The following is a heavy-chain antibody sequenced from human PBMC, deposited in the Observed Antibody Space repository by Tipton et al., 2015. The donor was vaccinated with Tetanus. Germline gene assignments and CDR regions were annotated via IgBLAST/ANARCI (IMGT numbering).Heavy chain of an antibody. CDR1: GYMFSSHW. CDR3: ARPLTSVAFGGFAFDV. Sequence: VQLVQSGAEVKQPGESLKISCKGSGYMFSSHWIGWVRQVPGKGLEWLGTIYPGDSYSTYSPSFEGQVTISVDRSIDTAYLQWSSLKASDTAIYYCARPLTSVAFGGFAFDVGGQGTLVTVSS. D-gene: IGHD3-16*01. CDR2: IYPGDSYS. J-gene: IGHJ3*01. V-gene: IGHV5-51*01.